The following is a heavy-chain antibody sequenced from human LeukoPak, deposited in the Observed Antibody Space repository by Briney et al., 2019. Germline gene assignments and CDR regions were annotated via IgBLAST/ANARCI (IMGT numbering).Heavy chain of an antibody. V-gene: IGHV3-23*01. CDR2: ISGSGGST. J-gene: IGHJ4*02. CDR3: ARDRGIYSSGWYTVY. Sequence: GGSLRLSCAASGFTFSTYAMTWVRQAPGKGLEWVSVISGSGGSTYYADSVKGRFTISRDNAKNSLYLQMNSLRAEDTAVYYCARDRGIYSSGWYTVYWGQGTLVTVSS. D-gene: IGHD6-19*01. CDR1: GFTFSTYA.